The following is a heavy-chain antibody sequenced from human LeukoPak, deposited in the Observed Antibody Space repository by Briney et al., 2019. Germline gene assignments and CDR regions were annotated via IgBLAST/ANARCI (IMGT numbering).Heavy chain of an antibody. CDR1: GFTFSGSA. J-gene: IGHJ6*03. V-gene: IGHV3-73*01. D-gene: IGHD4-17*01. CDR3: TRWFPYGDPSYYMDV. CDR2: IRSKANSYAT. Sequence: PGGSLRLSCAASGFTFSGSAMHWVRQASGKGLEWVGRIRSKANSYATAYAASVKGRFTISRDDSRNTAYLQMSSLKTEDTAVYYCTRWFPYGDPSYYMDVWGKGTTVTVSS.